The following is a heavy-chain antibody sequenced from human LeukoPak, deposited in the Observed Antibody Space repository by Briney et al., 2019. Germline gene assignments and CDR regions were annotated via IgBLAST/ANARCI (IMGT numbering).Heavy chain of an antibody. CDR2: ISSSGSTI. Sequence: GGSLRLSCAASGFSFSDYYMSWIRQAPGKGLEWVSYISSSGSTIYYADSVKGRFTISRDNAKNSLYLQMNSLRAEDTAVYYCARDPPAAAGKGVFDIWGQGTMVTVSS. CDR1: GFSFSDYY. J-gene: IGHJ3*02. D-gene: IGHD6-13*01. V-gene: IGHV3-11*01. CDR3: ARDPPAAAGKGVFDI.